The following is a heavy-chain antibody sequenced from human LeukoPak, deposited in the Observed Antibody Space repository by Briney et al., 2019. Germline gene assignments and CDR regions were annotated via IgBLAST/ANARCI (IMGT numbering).Heavy chain of an antibody. CDR3: VRSPACSSGTCYPNWFDP. CDR1: GYSFTNNW. J-gene: IGHJ5*02. D-gene: IGHD2-15*01. Sequence: GESLKISRKGSGYSFTNNWIGWVRQMPGKGLDWMGITYPGDSNTRYSPSFQGQVTISADKSISSAYLQWSSLKASDTAMYYCVRSPACSSGTCYPNWFDPWGQGTLVTVSS. CDR2: TYPGDSNT. V-gene: IGHV5-51*01.